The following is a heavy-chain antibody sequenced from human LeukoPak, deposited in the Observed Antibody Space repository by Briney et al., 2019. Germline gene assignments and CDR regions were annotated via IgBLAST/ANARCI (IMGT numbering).Heavy chain of an antibody. CDR2: ISGSGGST. CDR1: GFTFSSYA. D-gene: IGHD1-26*01. CDR3: AKGSGWELLSGYFDY. V-gene: IGHV3-23*01. J-gene: IGHJ4*02. Sequence: TGGSLRLSCAASGFTFSSYAMHWVRQAPGKGLEWVSAISGSGGSTYYADSVKGRFTISRDNSKNTLYLQMNSLRAEDTAVYYCAKGSGWELLSGYFDYWGQGTLVTVSS.